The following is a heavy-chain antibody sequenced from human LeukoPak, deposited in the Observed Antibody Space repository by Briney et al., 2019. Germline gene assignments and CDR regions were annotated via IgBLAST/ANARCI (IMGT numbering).Heavy chain of an antibody. CDR1: GYTFPRCG. CDR3: ARDAPQWRNTFDF. Sequence: ASVKVSCKASGYTFPRCGIRWVPQAPGQAPEWMGWVSAYNGNTNYAQQCRGRVTTPTDTSTSTAYMELRSLRYDDTAVYYCARDAPQWRNTFDFWGQGTMITVS. J-gene: IGHJ3*01. CDR2: VSAYNGNT. D-gene: IGHD6-19*01. V-gene: IGHV1-18*04.